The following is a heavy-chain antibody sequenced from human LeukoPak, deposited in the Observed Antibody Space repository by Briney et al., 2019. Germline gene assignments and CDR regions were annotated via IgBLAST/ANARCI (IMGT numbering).Heavy chain of an antibody. CDR3: AREKVGAPRLFDY. Sequence: PGGSLRLSCAASGFTFSSYWMHWVRQAPGKGRVWVSRINSDESSTSYADSVKGRFTISRDNAKNTLYLQMNSLRAEDTAVYYCAREKVGAPRLFDYWGQGTLVTVSS. V-gene: IGHV3-74*01. CDR2: INSDESST. D-gene: IGHD1-26*01. CDR1: GFTFSSYW. J-gene: IGHJ4*02.